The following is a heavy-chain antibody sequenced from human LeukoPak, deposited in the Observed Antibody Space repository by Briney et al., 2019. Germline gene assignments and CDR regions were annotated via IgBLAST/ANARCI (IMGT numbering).Heavy chain of an antibody. CDR3: AKEAVARAGVNYFDY. CDR2: IYSGGST. J-gene: IGHJ4*02. D-gene: IGHD6-13*01. Sequence: PGGSLRLSCAASGFTVSSNYMSWVRQAPGKGLEWVSVIYSGGSTYYADSVKGRFTISRDNSKNTLYLQMNSLRAEDTAVYRCAKEAVARAGVNYFDYWGQGTLVTVSS. CDR1: GFTVSSNY. V-gene: IGHV3-53*01.